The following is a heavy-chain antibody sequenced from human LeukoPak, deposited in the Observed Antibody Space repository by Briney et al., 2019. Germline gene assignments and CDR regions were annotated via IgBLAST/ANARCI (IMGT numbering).Heavy chain of an antibody. D-gene: IGHD2-15*01. V-gene: IGHV4-30-4*08. Sequence: PSETLPLTCTVSGGSISSSSYYWGWIRQPPGKGLEWIGYIYYSGSTYYNPSLKSRVTISVDTYKNQFSLKLSSVTAADTAVYYCARHNCSGGSCYSVDHWGQGTLVTVSS. J-gene: IGHJ5*02. CDR3: ARHNCSGGSCYSVDH. CDR2: IYYSGST. CDR1: GGSISSSSYY.